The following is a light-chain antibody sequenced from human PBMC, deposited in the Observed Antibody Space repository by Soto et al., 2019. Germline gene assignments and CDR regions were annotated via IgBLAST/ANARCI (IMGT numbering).Light chain of an antibody. CDR2: DDS. CDR3: QVWDSSTDHYV. Sequence: SYELTQPPSVSVAPGQTATITCGGANIGSKSVHWYQQKPGQAPVLVVHDDSDRPSGIPEGFSGSNSGKTATLTISRVEAGDEADYYCQVWDSSTDHYVFGIGTKLTVL. J-gene: IGLJ1*01. V-gene: IGLV3-21*02. CDR1: NIGSKS.